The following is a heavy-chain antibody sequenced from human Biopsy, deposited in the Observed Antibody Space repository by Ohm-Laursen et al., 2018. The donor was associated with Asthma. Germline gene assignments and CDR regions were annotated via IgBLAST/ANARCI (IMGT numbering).Heavy chain of an antibody. V-gene: IGHV1-18*01. CDR1: GYTFNSAG. D-gene: IGHD3-10*01. CDR3: ARAVDYSHYYGIDV. CDR2: ISVYNGNT. Sequence: ASVKVSCKTSGYTFNSAGITWVRQAPGQGLEWMGWISVYNGNTKVAQKLQDRVTVTTDTSTSTAYMELRSLRSDDTAVYFCARAVDYSHYYGIDVWGQGTTVTAS. J-gene: IGHJ6*02.